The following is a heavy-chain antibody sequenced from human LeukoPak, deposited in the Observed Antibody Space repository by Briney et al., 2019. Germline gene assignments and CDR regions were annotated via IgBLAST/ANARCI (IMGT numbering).Heavy chain of an antibody. D-gene: IGHD3-10*02. CDR3: ARVMKGVRGVINFDY. J-gene: IGHJ4*02. Sequence: GGSLRLSCAASGFTFSSYAMSWVRQAPGKGLEWVSAISGSGGSTYYADSVKGRFTISRDNSKNTLYLQMNSLRAEDTAVYYCARVMKGVRGVINFDYWGQGTLVTVSS. V-gene: IGHV3-23*01. CDR1: GFTFSSYA. CDR2: ISGSGGST.